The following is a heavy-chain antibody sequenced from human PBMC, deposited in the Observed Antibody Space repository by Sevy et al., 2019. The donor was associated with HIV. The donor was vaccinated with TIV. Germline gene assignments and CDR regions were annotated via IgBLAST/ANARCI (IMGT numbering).Heavy chain of an antibody. CDR2: ISSSGSGT. J-gene: IGHJ6*02. D-gene: IGHD3-3*01. Sequence: GGSLRLSCSASGFTFSGSALHWVRQAPGKGLEYVSVISSSGSGTYYAESVKGRFTISRDNSKNTLYLQMGSRRTEDTAVYYCVKDSIFYDSSSGYRPFYYYGMDVWGQGTSVTVSS. CDR1: GFTFSGSA. CDR3: VKDSIFYDSSSGYRPFYYYGMDV. V-gene: IGHV3-64D*09.